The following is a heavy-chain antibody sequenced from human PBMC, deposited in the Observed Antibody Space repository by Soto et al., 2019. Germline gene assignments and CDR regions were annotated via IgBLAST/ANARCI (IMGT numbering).Heavy chain of an antibody. Sequence: QVVESGGGLVPPGGSLRLSCAASGFPFTNYWMNWVRQTPGKGLMWVSRISPDGSDVGYADSVEGRFTVSRDNAKNTLYLQIHSVRAEDTAMYYCACWGHIVPVAPSDFDRWGQGTLVTVSS. D-gene: IGHD2-8*02. CDR1: GFPFTNYW. V-gene: IGHV3-74*01. CDR3: ACWGHIVPVAPSDFDR. CDR2: ISPDGSDV. J-gene: IGHJ4*02.